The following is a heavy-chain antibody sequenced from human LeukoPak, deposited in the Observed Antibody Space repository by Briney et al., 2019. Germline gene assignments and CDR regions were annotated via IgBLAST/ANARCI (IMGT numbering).Heavy chain of an antibody. CDR2: IYYSGST. CDR3: ARTTEGYCSSTSCYGFSYSYYMDV. D-gene: IGHD2-2*01. V-gene: IGHV4-61*01. J-gene: IGHJ6*03. Sequence: PSETLSLTCTVSGYSISSGYYWGWIRQPPGKGLEWIGDIYYSGSTNYNPSLTSRVTISVDTSKNQFSLKLSSVTAADTAVYYCARTTEGYCSSTSCYGFSYSYYMDVWGKGTTVTISS. CDR1: GYSISSGYY.